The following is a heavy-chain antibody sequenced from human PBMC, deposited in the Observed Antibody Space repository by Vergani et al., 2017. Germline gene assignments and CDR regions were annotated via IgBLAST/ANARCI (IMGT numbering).Heavy chain of an antibody. Sequence: QGQLAQSGAEVKKPGSSVKVSCKASGGTFSSNSISWVRQAPGQGLEWMGIINPSGGSTSYAQKFQGRVTMTRDTSTSTVYMELSSLRSEDTAVYYCARDRITMVRGVMNWFDPWGQGTLVTVSS. CDR2: INPSGGST. CDR3: ARDRITMVRGVMNWFDP. J-gene: IGHJ5*02. V-gene: IGHV1-46*03. CDR1: GGTFSSNS. D-gene: IGHD3-10*01.